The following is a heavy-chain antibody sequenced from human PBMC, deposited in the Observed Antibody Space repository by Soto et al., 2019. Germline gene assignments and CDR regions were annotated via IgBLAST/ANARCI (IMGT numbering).Heavy chain of an antibody. CDR2: IIPIVATA. D-gene: IGHD3-10*01. CDR3: ARDLLGFGYYYYYGVDV. CDR1: GGTFSSYA. V-gene: IGHV1-69*13. Sequence: ASVKVSCKASGGTFSSYAISWVRQAPGQGLEWMGGIIPIVATANYAQKFQGRVTITADESTSTAYMELGSLRSEDTAVYYCARDLLGFGYYYYYGVDVWGQGTTVTVSS. J-gene: IGHJ6*02.